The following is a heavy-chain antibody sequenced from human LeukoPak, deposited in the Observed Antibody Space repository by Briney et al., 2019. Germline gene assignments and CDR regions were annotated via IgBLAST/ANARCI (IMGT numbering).Heavy chain of an antibody. CDR3: ARMSTLYSSGHNAGDY. D-gene: IGHD3-22*01. J-gene: IGHJ4*02. Sequence: SVKVSCKASGGTFSSYAISWVRQAPGQGLEWMGGIIPLFRTANYAQKFQGRVTITADESTSTAYMELSSLRSEDTAVYYCARMSTLYSSGHNAGDYWGQGTLVTVSS. CDR2: IIPLFRTA. V-gene: IGHV1-69*13. CDR1: GGTFSSYA.